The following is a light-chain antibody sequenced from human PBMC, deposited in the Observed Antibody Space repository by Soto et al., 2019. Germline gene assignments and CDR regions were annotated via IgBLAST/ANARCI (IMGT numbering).Light chain of an antibody. V-gene: IGKV1-33*01. CDR1: QDISHY. J-gene: IGKJ5*01. Sequence: DIQMTQSPSSLSASVGDRVTITCQASQDISHYLNWYQHKEGEAPKLLICDASNLETGVPSRFSGSGSGTDFTLTISSLQPQDIATYYCQHFANLPMTFGQGTRLEIK. CDR2: DAS. CDR3: QHFANLPMT.